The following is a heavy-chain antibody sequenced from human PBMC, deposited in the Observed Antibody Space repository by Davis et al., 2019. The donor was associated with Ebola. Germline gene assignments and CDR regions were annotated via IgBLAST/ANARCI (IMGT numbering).Heavy chain of an antibody. V-gene: IGHV3-30-3*01. Sequence: GESLKISCAGSGFTFSVYAMHWVRQAPGKGLEWVAFISYDGSNLYYADSVKGRFTISRDNSKNMVYLQMNGLRVEDTAIYYCAKDTSNIWFDMWGQGTMVTVSS. J-gene: IGHJ3*02. CDR3: AKDTSNIWFDM. CDR1: GFTFSVYA. CDR2: ISYDGSNL. D-gene: IGHD2-2*01.